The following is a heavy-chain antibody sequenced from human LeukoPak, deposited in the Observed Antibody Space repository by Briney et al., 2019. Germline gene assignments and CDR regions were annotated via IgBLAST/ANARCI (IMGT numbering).Heavy chain of an antibody. CDR3: ASWSTLTTIFFDN. V-gene: IGHV4-30-4*01. CDR1: GGSISSGDYY. D-gene: IGHD4-11*01. J-gene: IGHJ4*02. CDR2: IYYSGST. Sequence: PSQTLSLTCTVSGGSISSGDYYRSWIRQPPGKGLELIGYIYYSGSTYYNPSLKSRVTISLDTSKNQFSLKLSSVTAADTAVYYCASWSTLTTIFFDNWGQGTLVTVSS.